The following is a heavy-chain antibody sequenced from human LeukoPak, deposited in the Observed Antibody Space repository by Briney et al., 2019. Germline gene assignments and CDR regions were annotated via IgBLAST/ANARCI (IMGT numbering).Heavy chain of an antibody. CDR1: GGSISSSSYY. V-gene: IGHV4-39*01. Sequence: SETLSLTCTVSGGSISSSSYYWGWIRQPPGKGLEWIGSIYYSGSTYYNPSLKSRVTISVDTSKNQFSLKLSSVTAADTAVYYCARGPENCSGGSCYDEAYYYYMGVWGKGTTVTVSS. D-gene: IGHD2-15*01. CDR3: ARGPENCSGGSCYDEAYYYYMGV. J-gene: IGHJ6*03. CDR2: IYYSGST.